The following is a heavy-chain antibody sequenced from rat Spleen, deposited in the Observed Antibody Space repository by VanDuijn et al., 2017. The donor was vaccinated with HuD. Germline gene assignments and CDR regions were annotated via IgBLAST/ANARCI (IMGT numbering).Heavy chain of an antibody. J-gene: IGHJ3*01. V-gene: IGHV5-7*01. CDR2: IIYDGSGT. Sequence: EVQLVESGGGLVQPGRSMKLSCAASGFTFSDYNMAWVRQAPKKGLEWVATIIYDGSGTYYRDSVKGRFTISRDNAKSTLDLQMDSLRSEDTATYYCGRHNYPGRGDWFAYWGQGTLVTVSS. D-gene: IGHD1-4*01. CDR1: GFTFSDYN. CDR3: GRHNYPGRGDWFAY.